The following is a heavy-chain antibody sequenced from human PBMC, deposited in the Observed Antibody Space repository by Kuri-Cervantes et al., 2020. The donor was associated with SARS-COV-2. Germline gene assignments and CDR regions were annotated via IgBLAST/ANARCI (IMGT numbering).Heavy chain of an antibody. D-gene: IGHD6-25*01. CDR2: ISYDGSNK. V-gene: IGHV3-30-3*01. J-gene: IGHJ4*02. Sequence: GGSLRLSCAASGFTFSSYAMHWVRQAPGKGLEWVAVISYDGSNKYYADSVKGRFTISRDNSKNTLYLQMNSLRAEDTAVYHCARQGGRAIYFDYWGQGTLVTVSS. CDR3: ARQGGRAIYFDY. CDR1: GFTFSSYA.